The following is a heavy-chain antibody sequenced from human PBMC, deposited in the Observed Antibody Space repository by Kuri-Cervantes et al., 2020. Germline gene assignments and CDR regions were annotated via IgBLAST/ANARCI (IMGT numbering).Heavy chain of an antibody. J-gene: IGHJ5*02. CDR3: TSRLRFDP. Sequence: GESLKISCAASGFTFSSYGMHWVRQAPGKGLEWVAVISYDGSNKYYADSVKGRFTISRDNSKNTLYLQMNSLKTEDTAVYHCTSRLRFDPWGQGTLVTVSS. CDR1: GFTFSSYG. CDR2: ISYDGSNK. V-gene: IGHV3-30*03.